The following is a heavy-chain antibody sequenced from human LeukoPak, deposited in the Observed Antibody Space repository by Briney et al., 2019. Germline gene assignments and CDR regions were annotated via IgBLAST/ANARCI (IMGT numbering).Heavy chain of an antibody. CDR1: GYTFTGYY. V-gene: IGHV1-69*13. D-gene: IGHD5-12*01. CDR2: IIPIFGTA. Sequence: ASVKVSCKASGYTFTGYYIHRVRQAPGQGLEWMGGIIPIFGTANYAQKFQGRVTITADESTSTAYMELSSLRSEDTAVYYCARTSGDIVATMKDDYWGQGTLVTVSS. J-gene: IGHJ4*02. CDR3: ARTSGDIVATMKDDY.